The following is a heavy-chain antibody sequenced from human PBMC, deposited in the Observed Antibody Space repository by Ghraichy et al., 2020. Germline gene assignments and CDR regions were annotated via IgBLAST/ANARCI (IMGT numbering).Heavy chain of an antibody. CDR2: ISSSSSYT. CDR3: ARAHCSSTSCPNYFDY. Sequence: GGSLRLSCAASGFTFSDYYMSWIRQAPGKGLEWVSYISSSSSYTNYADSVKGRFTISRDNAKNSLYLQMNSLRAEDTAVYYCARAHCSSTSCPNYFDYWGQGTLVTVSS. CDR1: GFTFSDYY. J-gene: IGHJ4*02. D-gene: IGHD2-2*01. V-gene: IGHV3-11*06.